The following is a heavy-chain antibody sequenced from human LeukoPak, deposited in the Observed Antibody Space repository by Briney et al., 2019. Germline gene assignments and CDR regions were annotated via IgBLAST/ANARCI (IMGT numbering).Heavy chain of an antibody. CDR2: INPNIGDA. D-gene: IGHD4-23*01. CDR1: GYTFTDYF. Sequence: ASVKVSCKASGYTFTDYFIHWVRQAPGQGLEWMGWINPNIGDASYAQKFQDRVTMTRDRSINTAYMELSRLASDDTTVYYCARLPLDGGHSIGFDSWRQGTLVTVSS. V-gene: IGHV1-2*02. CDR3: ARLPLDGGHSIGFDS. J-gene: IGHJ5*01.